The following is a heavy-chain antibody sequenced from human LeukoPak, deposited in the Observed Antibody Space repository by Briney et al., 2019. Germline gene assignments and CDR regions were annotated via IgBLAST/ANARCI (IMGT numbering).Heavy chain of an antibody. CDR2: ISGSGGST. V-gene: IGHV3-23*01. CDR1: GFTVSSNY. J-gene: IGHJ3*02. D-gene: IGHD3-10*01. Sequence: GGSLRLSCAASGFTVSSNYMSWVRQAPGKGLEWVPAISGSGGSTYYADSVKGRFTISRDNSKNTLYLQMNSLRAEDTAVYYCAKDHYYGSVNDAFDIWGQGTMVTVSS. CDR3: AKDHYYGSVNDAFDI.